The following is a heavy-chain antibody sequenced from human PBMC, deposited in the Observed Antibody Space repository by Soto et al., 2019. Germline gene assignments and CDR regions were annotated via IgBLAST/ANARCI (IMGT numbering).Heavy chain of an antibody. CDR3: AKDIMGIAVAGLDY. V-gene: IGHV3-30*18. CDR1: GFTFSSYV. J-gene: IGHJ4*02. D-gene: IGHD6-19*01. CDR2: ISYDGSNK. Sequence: GGSLRLSCAASGFTFSSYVMHWVRQSPGKGLEWVAVISYDGSNKYYADSVKGRFTISRDNSKNTLYLQMNSLRAEDTAVYYCAKDIMGIAVAGLDYWGQGTLVTVSS.